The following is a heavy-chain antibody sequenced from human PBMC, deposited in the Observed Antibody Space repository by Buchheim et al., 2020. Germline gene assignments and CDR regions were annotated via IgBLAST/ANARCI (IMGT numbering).Heavy chain of an antibody. CDR3: AREVREGFRYYAMDV. Sequence: EVQLVESGGGLVQPGGSLRLSCAASGFTFSRYDMHWVRQAPGKGLEWVSYISSSSNIIYYGASVKGRFTISRDNAKTSLYLQMNGLRAEDTAVYYCAREVREGFRYYAMDVWGQGTT. V-gene: IGHV3-48*01. D-gene: IGHD3-10*01. CDR2: ISSSSNII. CDR1: GFTFSRYD. J-gene: IGHJ6*02.